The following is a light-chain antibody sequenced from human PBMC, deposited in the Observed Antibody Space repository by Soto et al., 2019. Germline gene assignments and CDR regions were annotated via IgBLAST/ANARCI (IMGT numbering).Light chain of an antibody. V-gene: IGKV3-15*01. CDR2: AAS. CDR1: QSVSSN. Sequence: DIVMTQSPATLSVSPGERATLFCRASQSVSSNLAWYQQKPGQAPRLLIYAASTRATAFPDRFSGSGSGTEFALTISSVQSEDVAVYYCQQYNAWPPVTFGQGTKVEIK. CDR3: QQYNAWPPVT. J-gene: IGKJ1*01.